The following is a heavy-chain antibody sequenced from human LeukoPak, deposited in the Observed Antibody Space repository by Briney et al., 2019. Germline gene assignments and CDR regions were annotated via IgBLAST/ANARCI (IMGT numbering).Heavy chain of an antibody. J-gene: IGHJ6*02. CDR2: ISGSGGTT. CDR1: GFTFSSYA. D-gene: IGHD2-2*01. Sequence: GGSLRLSCAASGFTFSSYAMSWVRQAPGKGLEWVSAISGSGGTTYYADSVKGRFTISRDHSKNKLYLQMNSLRAEATAVYSCAKGHCSSTSCYPGNYYYYGMDVWGQGTTVTVSS. V-gene: IGHV3-23*01. CDR3: AKGHCSSTSCYPGNYYYYGMDV.